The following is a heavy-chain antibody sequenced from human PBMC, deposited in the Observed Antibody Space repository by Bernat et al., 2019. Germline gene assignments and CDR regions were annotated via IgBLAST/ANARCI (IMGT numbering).Heavy chain of an antibody. CDR1: GFTFSNYA. CDR2: IKEDGSDK. V-gene: IGHV3-7*03. D-gene: IGHD6-19*01. J-gene: IGHJ4*02. CDR3: ARRRGSASLDY. Sequence: EVQLLESGGGLVQPGGSLRLSCAASGFTFSNYAMSWVRQAPGKGLECVANIKEDGSDKYYVDSVKGRFTISRDNAQNSLYLQLNSLRVEDTAVYYCARRRGSASLDYWGQGTLITVSS.